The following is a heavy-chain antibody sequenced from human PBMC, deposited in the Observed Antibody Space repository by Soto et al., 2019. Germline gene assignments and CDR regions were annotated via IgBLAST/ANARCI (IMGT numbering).Heavy chain of an antibody. V-gene: IGHV4-34*01. CDR2: INHSGST. CDR1: GGSFSGYY. Sequence: QVQLQQWGAGLLKPSETLSLTCAVYGGSFSGYYWSWIRQPPGKGLEWIGEINHSGSTNYNPSLKSRVTISVDTSKNQVSLKLSSVTAADTAVYYCASSSGWFRYYYYGMDVWGQGTTVTVSS. CDR3: ASSSGWFRYYYYGMDV. D-gene: IGHD6-19*01. J-gene: IGHJ6*02.